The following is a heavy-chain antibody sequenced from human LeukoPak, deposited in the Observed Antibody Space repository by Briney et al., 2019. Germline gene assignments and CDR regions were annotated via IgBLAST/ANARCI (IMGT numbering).Heavy chain of an antibody. J-gene: IGHJ4*02. CDR2: ITSSSSYI. CDR1: GFTFSGAW. D-gene: IGHD3-22*01. CDR3: ARHVVAVGFDY. Sequence: GGSLRLSCTASGFTFSGAWMTWVRQAPGKGLEWVSSITSSSSYIYYADSVKGRFTISRDNAKNSLYLQMNSLRAEDTAVYYCARHVVAVGFDYWGQGTLVTVSS. V-gene: IGHV3-21*01.